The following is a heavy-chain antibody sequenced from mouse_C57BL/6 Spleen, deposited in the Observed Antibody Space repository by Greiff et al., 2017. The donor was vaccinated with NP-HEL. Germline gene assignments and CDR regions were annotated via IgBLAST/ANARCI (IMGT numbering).Heavy chain of an antibody. CDR3: ARSGGTGAMDY. Sequence: VQRVESGAELVRPGTSVKMSCKASGYTFTNYWIGWAKQRPGHGLEWIGDIYPGGGYTNYNEKFKGKATLTADKSSSTAYMQFSSLTSEDSAIYYCARSGGTGAMDYWGQGTSVTVSS. D-gene: IGHD4-1*01. CDR1: GYTFTNYW. V-gene: IGHV1-63*01. CDR2: IYPGGGYT. J-gene: IGHJ4*01.